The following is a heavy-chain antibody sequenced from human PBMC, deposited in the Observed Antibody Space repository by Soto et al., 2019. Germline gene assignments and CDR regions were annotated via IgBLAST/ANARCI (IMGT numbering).Heavy chain of an antibody. V-gene: IGHV1-24*01. CDR2: FDPEDGET. Sequence: ASVKVSCKVSGYTLTELSMHWVRQAPGKGLEWMGGFDPEDGETIYAQKFQGRVTMTEDTSTDTAYMELSSLRSEDTAVYYRATDARHILTGYPQFGWFDPWGQGTLVTVSS. J-gene: IGHJ5*02. D-gene: IGHD3-9*01. CDR3: ATDARHILTGYPQFGWFDP. CDR1: GYTLTELS.